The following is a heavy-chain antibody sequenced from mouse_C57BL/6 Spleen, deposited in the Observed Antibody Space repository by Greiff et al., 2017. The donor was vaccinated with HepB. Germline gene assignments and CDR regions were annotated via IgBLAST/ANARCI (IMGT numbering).Heavy chain of an antibody. D-gene: IGHD4-1*01. V-gene: IGHV1-26*01. CDR2: INPNNGGT. J-gene: IGHJ3*01. CDR1: GYTFTDYY. CDR3: AELTPIAY. Sequence: VQLQQSGPELVKPGASVKISCKASGYTFTDYYMNWVKQSHGKSLEWIGDINPNNGGTSYNQKFKGKATLTVDKSSSTAYMELRSLTSEDSAVYYCAELTPIAYWGQGTLVTVSA.